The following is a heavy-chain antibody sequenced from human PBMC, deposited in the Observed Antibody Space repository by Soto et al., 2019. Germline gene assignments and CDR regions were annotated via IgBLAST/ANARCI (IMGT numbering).Heavy chain of an antibody. Sequence: ASVKVSCKTSGYAFTRNGISWVRQAPGQGLEWMGWISPKSGSIKYAQKFQGRVIMTTDTSTSTAYMELRSLRSDDTAVYYCVKDRDSNSWPSRDVWGPGTTVTVSS. CDR1: GYAFTRNG. D-gene: IGHD3-22*01. J-gene: IGHJ6*02. V-gene: IGHV1-18*01. CDR2: ISPKSGSI. CDR3: VKDRDSNSWPSRDV.